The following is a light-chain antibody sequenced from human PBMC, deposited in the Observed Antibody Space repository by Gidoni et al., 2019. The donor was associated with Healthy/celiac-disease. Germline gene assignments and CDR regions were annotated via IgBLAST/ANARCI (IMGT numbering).Light chain of an antibody. Sequence: EIVLTQSPGTLSLSPGERATLSCRASQSVTTSFLAWYQQKPGQAPRLLIYVASSRATGIPDRFSGSGSGTDFTLTISRLEPEDFAVYYCQQYGSSTIAFXQXTRLEIK. CDR2: VAS. V-gene: IGKV3-20*01. CDR1: QSVTTSF. J-gene: IGKJ5*01. CDR3: QQYGSSTIA.